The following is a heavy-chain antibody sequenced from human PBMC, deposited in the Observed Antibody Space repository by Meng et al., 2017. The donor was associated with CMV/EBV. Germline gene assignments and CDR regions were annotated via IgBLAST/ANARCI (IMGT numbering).Heavy chain of an antibody. CDR2: ISAYNGNT. CDR3: ARDTTGTVYYYYGTDV. V-gene: IGHV1-18*01. Sequence: ASVKVSCKASGYTFTSYGISWVRQAPGQGLEWMGWISAYNGNTNYAQKLQGRVTMTTDTSTSTAYMELRSLRSDDTAVYYCARDTTGTVYYYYGTDVWGQGTTVTVSS. D-gene: IGHD1-1*01. CDR1: GYTFTSYG. J-gene: IGHJ6*02.